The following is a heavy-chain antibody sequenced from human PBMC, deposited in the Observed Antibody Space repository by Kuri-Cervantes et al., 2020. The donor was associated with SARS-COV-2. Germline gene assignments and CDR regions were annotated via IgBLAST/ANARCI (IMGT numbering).Heavy chain of an antibody. V-gene: IGHV4-34*01. Sequence: SQTLSLTCVVYDGPLRGYSWTWIRQPPGKGLEWIGAINHSGSTNYNPSLKSQVIISIDTSKNQFSLKLSSVTAADTAVYYCARNPPMYYYDSSGPSGGWFNPWGQGPLVTVSS. CDR3: ARNPPMYYYDSSGPSGGWFNP. J-gene: IGHJ5*02. CDR1: DGPLRGYS. CDR2: INHSGST. D-gene: IGHD3-22*01.